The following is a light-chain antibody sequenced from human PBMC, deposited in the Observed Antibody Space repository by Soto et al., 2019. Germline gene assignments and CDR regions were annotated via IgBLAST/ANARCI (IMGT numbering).Light chain of an antibody. J-gene: IGLJ1*01. V-gene: IGLV1-40*01. CDR1: RSNIGARYE. CDR2: GNY. CDR3: QSYDSSLSGYV. Sequence: QSVLTQPPSVSGAPGQRVTISCTGSRSNIGARYEVHWYQQLPGTAPKLLIYGNYNRPSGVPDRFSGSKSGTSASLAITGLQAEGEADYYCQSYDSSLSGYVFGTGTKLTVL.